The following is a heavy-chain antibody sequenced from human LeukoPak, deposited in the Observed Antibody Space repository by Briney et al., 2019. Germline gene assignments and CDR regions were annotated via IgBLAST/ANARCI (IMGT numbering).Heavy chain of an antibody. D-gene: IGHD3-22*01. CDR3: GRYYYDSSGYLFFDY. V-gene: IGHV1-2*02. CDR2: INPNSGGT. J-gene: IGHJ4*02. CDR1: GCTFTSYD. Sequence: GASVKVSCKASGCTFTSYDINWVRQATGQGLEWMGWINPNSGGTNYAQKFQGRVTMTRDTSISTAYMELSRLRSDDTAVCYCGRYYYDSSGYLFFDYWGQGTLVTVSS.